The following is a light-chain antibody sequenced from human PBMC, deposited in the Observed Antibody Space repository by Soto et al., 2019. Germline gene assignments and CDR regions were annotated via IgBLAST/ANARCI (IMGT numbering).Light chain of an antibody. V-gene: IGLV2-14*01. Sequence: QSVLTQPAYVSGSHGQSITISCTGTSSDFGGYNYVSWYQQHPGKAPKLMIYDVSNRPSGVSNRFSGSKSGNTASLTISGLQAEDEADYYCSSYTSSSTPYVFGTGTKVTVL. CDR3: SSYTSSSTPYV. J-gene: IGLJ1*01. CDR1: SSDFGGYNY. CDR2: DVS.